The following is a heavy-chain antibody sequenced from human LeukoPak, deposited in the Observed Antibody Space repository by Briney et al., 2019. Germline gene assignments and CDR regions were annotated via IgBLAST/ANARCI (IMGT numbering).Heavy chain of an antibody. Sequence: PSQTLSLTCTVSGGSISSGSYYWSWIRQPAGKGLEWIGRIYTSGSTNYNPSLKRRVTVSVDTSKNQFSLKLSSVTAADTAVYYCARGDDTGAYNYWGQGTLVTVSS. CDR1: GGSISSGSYY. D-gene: IGHD1-1*01. CDR2: IYTSGST. CDR3: ARGDDTGAYNY. V-gene: IGHV4-61*02. J-gene: IGHJ4*02.